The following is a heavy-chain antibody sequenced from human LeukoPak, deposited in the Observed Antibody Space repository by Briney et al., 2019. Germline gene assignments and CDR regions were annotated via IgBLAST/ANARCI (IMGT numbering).Heavy chain of an antibody. CDR1: GGXISTYY. J-gene: IGHJ5*02. V-gene: IGHV4-59*08. D-gene: IGHD3-16*02. CDR2: IYYSGNT. Sequence: SETLSLTCTVSGGXISTYYWSWIRQSPGKGLEWIGYIYYSGNTNYNPSLKSRVTISVDTSKNQFSLKLSSVTAADTAVYYCARLYYDSVWGSYRYTPPGWFDPWGQGTLVTVSS. CDR3: ARLYYDSVWGSYRYTPPGWFDP.